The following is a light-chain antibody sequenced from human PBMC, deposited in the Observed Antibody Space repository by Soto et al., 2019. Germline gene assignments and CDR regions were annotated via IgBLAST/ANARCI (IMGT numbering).Light chain of an antibody. CDR1: SSDVGGYNY. CDR3: TSYTTSSTHWV. V-gene: IGLV2-14*01. Sequence: QSALTQPASVSASPGQSITISCTGTSSDVGGYNYVSWYQQHPGKAPKLMIYEVSNRPSGVSNRFSGSKSGNTASLTISGLQAEDEADYYCTSYTTSSTHWVFGGGTKVTVL. CDR2: EVS. J-gene: IGLJ3*02.